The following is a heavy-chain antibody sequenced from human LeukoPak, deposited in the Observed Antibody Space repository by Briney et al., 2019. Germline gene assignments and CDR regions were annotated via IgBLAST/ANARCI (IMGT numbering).Heavy chain of an antibody. CDR3: ARRVGVYGGVSKRFYP. V-gene: IGHV4-4*07. J-gene: IGHJ5*02. D-gene: IGHD3-3*01. CDR2: IYTSGST. Sequence: SETLSLTCTVSGGFISSYYWRWIRQPAGKGLEWIGRIYTSGSTNYNPSLKSRVTISVDKSKNQFSLKLSSVTAADTAVYYCARRVGVYGGVSKRFYPWGQGTLVTVSS. CDR1: GGFISSYY.